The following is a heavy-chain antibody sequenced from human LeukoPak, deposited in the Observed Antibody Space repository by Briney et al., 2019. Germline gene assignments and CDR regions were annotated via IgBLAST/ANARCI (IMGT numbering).Heavy chain of an antibody. D-gene: IGHD2-15*01. Sequence: PSETLSLTCTVSGYSISSGYYWGWIRQPPGKGLEWIGSIYHSGSTYYNPSLKSRVTISLDTSKNQFSLRLSSVTAADTAVYYCARFPGSAEYRHYYYMDVWGKGTTVTVSS. CDR1: GYSISSGYY. CDR3: ARFPGSAEYRHYYYMDV. V-gene: IGHV4-38-2*02. CDR2: IYHSGST. J-gene: IGHJ6*03.